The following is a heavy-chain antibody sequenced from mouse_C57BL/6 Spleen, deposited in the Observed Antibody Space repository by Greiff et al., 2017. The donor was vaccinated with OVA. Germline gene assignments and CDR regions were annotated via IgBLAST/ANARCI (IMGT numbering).Heavy chain of an antibody. D-gene: IGHD1-1*01. CDR3: ARSELRYAMDY. J-gene: IGHJ4*01. Sequence: LQESGPELVKPGASVKISCKASGYAFSSSWMNWVKQRPGKGLEWIGRIYPGDGDTNYNGKFKGKATLTADKSSSTAYMQLSSLTSEDSAVYFCARSELRYAMDYWGQGTSVTVSS. CDR2: IYPGDGDT. CDR1: GYAFSSSW. V-gene: IGHV1-82*01.